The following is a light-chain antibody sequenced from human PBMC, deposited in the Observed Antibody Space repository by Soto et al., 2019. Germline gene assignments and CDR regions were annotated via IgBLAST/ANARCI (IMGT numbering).Light chain of an antibody. CDR1: QTISSW. CDR3: QQYNNWWT. V-gene: IGKV1-5*03. CDR2: KAS. Sequence: DIQMTQSPSTLSGSVGDRVTITCRASQTISSWLAWYQQKPGKAPKLLIYKASTLKSGVPSRFSGSGSGTDSTLTISSLQSEDFAVYYCQQYNNWWTFGQGTKVDIK. J-gene: IGKJ1*01.